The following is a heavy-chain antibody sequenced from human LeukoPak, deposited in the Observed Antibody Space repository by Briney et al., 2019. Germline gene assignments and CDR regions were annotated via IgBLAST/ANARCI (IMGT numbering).Heavy chain of an antibody. Sequence: GGSLRLSCAASGFTFSSYSMNWVRLAPGKGLEWDSYISSSSSTIYYADSVKGRFTISRDNAKNSLYLQMNSLRAEDTAVYYCAREGDYVVSGAFDIWGQGTMVTVSS. CDR3: AREGDYVVSGAFDI. J-gene: IGHJ3*02. CDR1: GFTFSSYS. D-gene: IGHD2-8*02. CDR2: ISSSSSTI. V-gene: IGHV3-48*01.